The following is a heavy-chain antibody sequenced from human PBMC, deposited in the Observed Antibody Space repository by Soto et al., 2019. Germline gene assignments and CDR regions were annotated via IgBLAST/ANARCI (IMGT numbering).Heavy chain of an antibody. CDR2: INHSGST. Sequence: SETLSLTCAVYGGSFSGYYCSWIRQPPGKGLEWIGEINHSGSTNYNPSLKSRVTISVDTSKNQFSLKLSSVTAADTAVYYCARDGLTGTTDYYYYYMDVWGKGTTVTVSS. CDR1: GGSFSGYY. CDR3: ARDGLTGTTDYYYYYMDV. V-gene: IGHV4-34*01. J-gene: IGHJ6*03. D-gene: IGHD1-7*01.